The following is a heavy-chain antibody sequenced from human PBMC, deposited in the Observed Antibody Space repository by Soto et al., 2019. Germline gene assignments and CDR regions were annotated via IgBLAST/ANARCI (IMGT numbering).Heavy chain of an antibody. V-gene: IGHV3-30*18. D-gene: IGHD3-22*01. CDR2: ISYDGSNK. CDR3: AELLRGG. Sequence: QVQLVESGGGVVQPGRSLRLSCAASGFTFSSYGMHWVRQAPGKGLEWVAVISYDGSNKYYADSVKGRFTISRDNSKNTLYLQMNSLRAEDTAVYYCAELLRGGWGQGTLVTVSS. CDR1: GFTFSSYG. J-gene: IGHJ4*02.